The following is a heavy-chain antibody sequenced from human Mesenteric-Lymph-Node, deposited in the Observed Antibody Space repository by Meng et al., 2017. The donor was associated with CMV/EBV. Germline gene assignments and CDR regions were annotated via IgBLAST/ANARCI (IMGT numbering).Heavy chain of an antibody. D-gene: IGHD3-10*01. CDR1: GYTFTSYY. J-gene: IGHJ6*02. CDR2: INPSGGST. CDR3: ARVYHNIRGMYGMDV. Sequence: ASVKVSCKASGYTFTSYYMHWVRQAPGQGLEWMGIINPSGGSTSYAQKFQGRVTMTRDTSTSTVYMELSSLRSEDTAVYYCARVYHNIRGMYGMDVWGQGTTVTVSS. V-gene: IGHV1-46*01.